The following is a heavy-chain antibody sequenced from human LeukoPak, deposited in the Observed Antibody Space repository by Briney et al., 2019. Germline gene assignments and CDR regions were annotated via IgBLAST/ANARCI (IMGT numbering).Heavy chain of an antibody. CDR3: ARGSNYYDSSGYVLDY. CDR2: IHSSGST. D-gene: IGHD3-22*01. CDR1: GPSISSIIYY. J-gene: IGHJ4*02. Sequence: SETLSLTCTVSGPSISSIIYYWGWIRQPPGKGLEWIGSIHSSGSTYYNPSLKSRVTISVDTSKNQFSLKLSSVTAADTAVYYCARGSNYYDSSGYVLDYWGQGTLVTVSS. V-gene: IGHV4-39*07.